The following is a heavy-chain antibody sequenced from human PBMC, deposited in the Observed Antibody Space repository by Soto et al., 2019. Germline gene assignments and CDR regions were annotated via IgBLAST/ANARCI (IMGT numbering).Heavy chain of an antibody. D-gene: IGHD3-3*01. J-gene: IGHJ4*02. CDR1: GYNFTSYF. V-gene: IGHV1-46*01. Sequence: GASVKVSCKASGYNFTSYFRHWVRQAPGQGLEWMGIIDPSGGSTSYAQKFQGRVSMTRDASTSTVYMDLSSLRSEDTAVYYCARDLTGGPTYYDFWSGYSPVDYWGLGTLVTVSS. CDR2: IDPSGGST. CDR3: ARDLTGGPTYYDFWSGYSPVDY.